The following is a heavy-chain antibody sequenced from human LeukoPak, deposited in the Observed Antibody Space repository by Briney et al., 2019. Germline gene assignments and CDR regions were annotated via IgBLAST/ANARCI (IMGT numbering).Heavy chain of an antibody. J-gene: IGHJ4*02. D-gene: IGHD3-16*01. CDR2: INPNSGGT. V-gene: IGHV1-2*02. CDR1: LNTPTGYY. CDR3: ARDKVAGVGALDY. Sequence: SVKVSCTASLNTPTGYYIYSVPQAPGQGGEGLGRINPNSGGTNYAPKFQGRVTMTRDTSISTAYMELSRLRADDTAVYYCARDKVAGVGALDYWGQGTLVTVSS.